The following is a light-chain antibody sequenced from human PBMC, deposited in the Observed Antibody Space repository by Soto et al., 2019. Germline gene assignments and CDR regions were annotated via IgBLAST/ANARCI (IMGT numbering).Light chain of an antibody. CDR2: RVS. V-gene: IGKV2-30*02. CDR1: QSLVHSDGNTY. Sequence: DVVMTQSPLSLPVTLGQPASISCRSSQSLVHSDGNTYLNWLQQRPGQSPRRLIYRVSNRDSGVPDRFSGSGSGTDFTLSISRVEAEDVGVYYCMQGTHWPPVTFGQGTKVDIK. CDR3: MQGTHWPPVT. J-gene: IGKJ1*01.